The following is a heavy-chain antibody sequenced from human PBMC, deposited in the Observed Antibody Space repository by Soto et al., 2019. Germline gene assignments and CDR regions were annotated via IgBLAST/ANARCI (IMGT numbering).Heavy chain of an antibody. CDR3: AKGNDFWSGSRATD. Sequence: GGSLRLSCAASGFTFSSYAMSWVRQAPGKGLEWVSAISGSGGSTYYADSVKGRFTISRDNSKNTLYLQMNSLRAEDTAVYYCAKGNDFWSGSRATDWGQGTLVTVSS. V-gene: IGHV3-23*01. CDR2: ISGSGGST. D-gene: IGHD3-3*01. CDR1: GFTFSSYA. J-gene: IGHJ4*02.